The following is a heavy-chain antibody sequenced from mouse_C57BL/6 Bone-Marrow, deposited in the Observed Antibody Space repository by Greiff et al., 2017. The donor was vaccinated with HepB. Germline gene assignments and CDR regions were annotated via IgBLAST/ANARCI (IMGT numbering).Heavy chain of an antibody. J-gene: IGHJ2*01. CDR1: GYTFTSYW. V-gene: IGHV1-50*01. CDR3: AREGATTVVPYFDY. CDR2: IDPSDSYT. D-gene: IGHD1-1*01. Sequence: QVQLQHPGAELVKPGASVKLSCKASGYTFTSYWMQWVKQRPGQGLEWIGEIDPSDSYTNYNQKFKGKATLTVDTSSSTAYMQLSSLTSEDSAVYYCAREGATTVVPYFDYWGQGTTLTVSS.